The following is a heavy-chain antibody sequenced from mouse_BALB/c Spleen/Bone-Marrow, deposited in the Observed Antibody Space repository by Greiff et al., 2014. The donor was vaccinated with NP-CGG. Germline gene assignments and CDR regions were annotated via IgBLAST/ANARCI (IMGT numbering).Heavy chain of an antibody. J-gene: IGHJ2*01. CDR3: ARLRRYYGYFDY. V-gene: IGHV5-17*02. D-gene: IGHD1-1*01. CDR2: ISSGSSTI. CDR1: GFTFSSFG. Sequence: EVQLVESGGGLVQPGGSRKLSCAASGFTFSSFGMHWVRQAPEKGLEWVAYISSGSSTIYYADTMKGRFTISRDNPKNTLFLQMTSLRSEDTAMYYCARLRRYYGYFDYWGQGTTLTVSS.